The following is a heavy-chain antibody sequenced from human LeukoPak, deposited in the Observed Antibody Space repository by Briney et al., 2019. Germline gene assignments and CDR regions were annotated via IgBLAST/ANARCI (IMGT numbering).Heavy chain of an antibody. CDR1: GFTFDDYA. V-gene: IGHV3-9*01. CDR3: AKGYTVISY. J-gene: IGHJ4*02. CDR2: ISWNSGSI. D-gene: IGHD4-17*01. Sequence: GGSLRLSSAASGFTFDDYAMHWVRQAPGKGLEWVSGISWNSGSIGYADSVKGRFTISRDNSKNTLYLQMNSLRAEDTAVYYCAKGYTVISYWGQGTLVTVSS.